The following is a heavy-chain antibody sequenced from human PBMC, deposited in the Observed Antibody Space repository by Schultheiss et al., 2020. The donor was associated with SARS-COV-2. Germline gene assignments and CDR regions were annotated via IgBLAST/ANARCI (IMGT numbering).Heavy chain of an antibody. CDR1: GFTFSDYY. CDR3: ARGRSSGWLSDYYGMDV. V-gene: IGHV3-11*05. J-gene: IGHJ6*02. D-gene: IGHD6-19*01. Sequence: GGSLRLSCAASGFTFSDYYMSWIRQAQGKGLEWVSYISSSSSYTNYADSVKGRFTISRDNAKNSLYLQMNSLRAEDTAVYYCARGRSSGWLSDYYGMDVWGQGTTVTVSS. CDR2: ISSSSSYT.